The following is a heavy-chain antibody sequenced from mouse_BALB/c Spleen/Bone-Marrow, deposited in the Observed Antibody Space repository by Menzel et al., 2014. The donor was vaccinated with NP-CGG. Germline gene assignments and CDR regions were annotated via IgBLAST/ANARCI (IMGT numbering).Heavy chain of an antibody. V-gene: IGHV5-15*02. CDR3: ARDYYGSSYWYFDV. J-gene: IGHJ1*01. Sequence: EVKLVESGGGLVQPGGSRKLSCAASGFTFSDYGMAWVRQAPGKGPEWVAFISNLAYSIYYADTVTGRFTISRVNAKNTLYLEMSSLRSEDTAMYYCARDYYGSSYWYFDVWSAGTTVTVSS. D-gene: IGHD1-1*01. CDR2: ISNLAYSI. CDR1: GFTFSDYG.